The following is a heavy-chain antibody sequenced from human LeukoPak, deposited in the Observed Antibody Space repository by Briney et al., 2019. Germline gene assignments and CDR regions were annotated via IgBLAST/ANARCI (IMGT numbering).Heavy chain of an antibody. Sequence: PVGSLRLSCAASGFIFSNYAMHWVRQAPGKGLEWLIFISYAGSNKYSAASVKGRFTISRDNSKNTLYLQMNSLRAEDTAVYYCARDTYGSDYWGQGTLVTVSS. CDR1: GFIFSNYA. CDR2: ISYAGSNK. V-gene: IGHV3-30*04. CDR3: ARDTYGSDY. D-gene: IGHD3-10*01. J-gene: IGHJ4*02.